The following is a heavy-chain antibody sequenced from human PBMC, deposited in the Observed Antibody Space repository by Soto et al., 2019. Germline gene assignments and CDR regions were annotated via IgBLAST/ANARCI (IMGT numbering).Heavy chain of an antibody. J-gene: IGHJ4*02. D-gene: IGHD2-15*01. CDR2: ISAYNGNT. V-gene: IGHV1-18*01. CDR1: GYTFTSYG. Sequence: QVQLVQSGAEVKKPGASVKVSCKASGYTFTSYGISWVRQAPGQGLEWMGWISAYNGNTNYAQKLQGRVTMTTDTATSTAYMELRSLRSDDTAVYYCARDGVPYCSGGSCRPFFDYWGQGTLVTVSS. CDR3: ARDGVPYCSGGSCRPFFDY.